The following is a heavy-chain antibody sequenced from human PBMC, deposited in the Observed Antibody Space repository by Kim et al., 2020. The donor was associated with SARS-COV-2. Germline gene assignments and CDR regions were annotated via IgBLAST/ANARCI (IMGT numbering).Heavy chain of an antibody. CDR2: IKQDGSEK. D-gene: IGHD2-21*02. Sequence: GGSLRLSCAASRFTFSSYWMSWVRQAPGKGLEWVANIKQDGSEKYYVDSVKGRFTISRDNAKNSLYLQMNSLRAEDTAVYYCARVSSPPGGGNSAQSYWG. CDR3: ARVSSPPGGGNSAQSY. J-gene: IGHJ4*01. CDR1: RFTFSSYW. V-gene: IGHV3-7*03.